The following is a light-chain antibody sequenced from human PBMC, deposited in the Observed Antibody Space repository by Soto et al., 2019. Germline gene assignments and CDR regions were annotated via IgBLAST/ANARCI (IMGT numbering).Light chain of an antibody. CDR3: QQYNSYTWT. CDR2: DAS. CDR1: QSISSW. Sequence: DIQMTPSPSTPSASLRDRVTITFRASQSISSWLAWYQQKPGKAPKLLIYDASSLESGVPSRFSGSGSGTEFTLTISSLQPDDFATYYCQQYNSYTWTFGQGTKV. V-gene: IGKV1-5*01. J-gene: IGKJ1*01.